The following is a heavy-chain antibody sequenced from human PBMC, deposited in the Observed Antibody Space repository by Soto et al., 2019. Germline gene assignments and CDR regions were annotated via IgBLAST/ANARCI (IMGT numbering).Heavy chain of an antibody. CDR1: AGSLSSDSYY. Sequence: QVQLQESGPGLVKPSETLSLTCTVSAGSLSSDSYYWSWIRQPPGKGLEWIGYIFHSDSTNYNPSLTSRVLVYVDTSKQQFSLKLTSVTAADTAVYYCARGLVRGGGPDSYYGLDVWGQGTTVTVSS. J-gene: IGHJ6*02. CDR3: ARGLVRGGGPDSYYGLDV. CDR2: IFHSDST. V-gene: IGHV4-61*01. D-gene: IGHD3-10*01.